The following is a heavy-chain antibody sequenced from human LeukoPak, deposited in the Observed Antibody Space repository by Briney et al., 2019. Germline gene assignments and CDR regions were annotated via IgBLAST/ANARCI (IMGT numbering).Heavy chain of an antibody. D-gene: IGHD6-19*01. CDR1: GGSISSYY. V-gene: IGHV4-4*07. CDR3: ARDSSGWYEGNYFDY. Sequence: PSETLSLTCTVSGGSISSYYWSWIRQPAGKGLEWIGRIYTSGSTNYSPSLKSRVTMSVDTSKNQFSLKLSSVTAADTAVYYCARDSSGWYEGNYFDYWGQGTLVTVSS. CDR2: IYTSGST. J-gene: IGHJ4*02.